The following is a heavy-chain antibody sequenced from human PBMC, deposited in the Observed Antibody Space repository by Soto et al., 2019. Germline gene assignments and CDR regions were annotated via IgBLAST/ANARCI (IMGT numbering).Heavy chain of an antibody. CDR2: IIPIFGTA. D-gene: IGHD3-9*01. CDR1: GGTFSSYA. V-gene: IGHV1-69*01. J-gene: IGHJ6*02. Sequence: QVQLVQSGAEVKKPGSSVKVSCKASGGTFSSYAISWVRQAPGQGLEWMGGIIPIFGTANYAQKFQGRVTSTADESTSTAYVELGSMSCEDTAVYYCARGKYYDMLTGYFSSCGYYYYYGMDVWGQGTTVTVSS. CDR3: ARGKYYDMLTGYFSSCGYYYYYGMDV.